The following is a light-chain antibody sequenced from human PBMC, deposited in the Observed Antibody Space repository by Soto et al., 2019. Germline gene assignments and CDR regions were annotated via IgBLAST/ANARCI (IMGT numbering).Light chain of an antibody. Sequence: EVVLTQSPATLSLSPGGRATLACRASQSVSNYVAWYQQKRGQAPRLLIYDASNRATGIPARFSGSGSGTDFTLTITSLEPEDFAVYYCQQRSNWPSTFGQGTRLEIK. CDR3: QQRSNWPST. CDR2: DAS. V-gene: IGKV3-11*01. J-gene: IGKJ5*01. CDR1: QSVSNY.